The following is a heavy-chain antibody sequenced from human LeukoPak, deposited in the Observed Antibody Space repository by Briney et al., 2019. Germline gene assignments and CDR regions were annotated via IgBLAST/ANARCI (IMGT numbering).Heavy chain of an antibody. Sequence: PSETLSLTCAVYGGSFSGYYWSWIRQPPGKGLEWIGEINHSGSTNYNPSLKSRVTISVDTSKNQFSLKLSSVTAADTAVYYCARRRTIFNWFDPWGQGTLVTVSS. CDR2: INHSGST. J-gene: IGHJ5*02. V-gene: IGHV4-34*01. CDR1: GGSFSGYY. CDR3: ARRRTIFNWFDP. D-gene: IGHD3-3*01.